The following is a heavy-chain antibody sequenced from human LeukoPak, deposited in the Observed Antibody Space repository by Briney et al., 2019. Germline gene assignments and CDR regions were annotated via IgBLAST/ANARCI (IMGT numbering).Heavy chain of an antibody. CDR1: GFTFSNYA. V-gene: IGHV3-23*01. CDR2: TSGSGHTT. CDR3: AKARTLTTHLGS. J-gene: IGHJ5*02. D-gene: IGHD4-17*01. Sequence: GGSLRLSCAASGFTFSNYAMSWVRQAPGKGLEWVSATSGSGHTTYYADSVRGWFTFSRDNSKSTLFLQMNSLRAEDTAIYYCAKARTLTTHLGSWGQGTLVTVSS.